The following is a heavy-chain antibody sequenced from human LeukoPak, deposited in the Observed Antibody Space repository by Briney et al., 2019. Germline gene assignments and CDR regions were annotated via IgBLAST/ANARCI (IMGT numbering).Heavy chain of an antibody. Sequence: SETLSLTCTVSGGSISSYYWSWIRQPAGKGLEWIGRIYTSGSTNYNPSLKSRVTMSVDTSKNQFSLKLSSVTAADTAVYYCARGGGSYVEESPGDYYYYYYMDVWGKGTTVTVSS. D-gene: IGHD3-16*01. V-gene: IGHV4-4*07. CDR3: ARGGGSYVEESPGDYYYYYYMDV. J-gene: IGHJ6*03. CDR1: GGSISSYY. CDR2: IYTSGST.